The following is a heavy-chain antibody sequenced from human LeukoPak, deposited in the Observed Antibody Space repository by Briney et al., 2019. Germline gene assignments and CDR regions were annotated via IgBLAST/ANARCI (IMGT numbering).Heavy chain of an antibody. J-gene: IGHJ5*02. CDR2: INTDGSVK. Sequence: GGSLRLSCVASGFSRSRYWINWVRQAPGKGLEWVANINTDGSVKYYVNSVNGRFTISRDNAKNSVYLQMNSLRVEDTAIYYCAHSPWGQGTLVTVSS. V-gene: IGHV3-7*01. CDR1: GFSRSRYW. CDR3: AHSP.